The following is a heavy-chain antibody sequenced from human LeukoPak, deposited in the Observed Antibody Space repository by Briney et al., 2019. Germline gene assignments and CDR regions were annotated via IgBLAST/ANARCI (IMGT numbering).Heavy chain of an antibody. Sequence: ASVKVSCKASGGTFSSYAISWVRQAPGQGLEWMGGIIPIFVTSNYTQKFQGRVTITADESTNTAYMELSSLRSEDTAVYYCASEGNDYNPFDHWGQGTLVTVSS. CDR3: ASEGNDYNPFDH. V-gene: IGHV1-69*13. CDR1: GGTFSSYA. D-gene: IGHD1-1*01. J-gene: IGHJ4*02. CDR2: IIPIFVTS.